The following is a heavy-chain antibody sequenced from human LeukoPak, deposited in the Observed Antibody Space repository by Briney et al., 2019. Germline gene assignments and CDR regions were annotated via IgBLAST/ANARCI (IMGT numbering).Heavy chain of an antibody. V-gene: IGHV4-38-2*02. D-gene: IGHD6-19*01. CDR2: IYNSGST. J-gene: IGHJ4*02. CDR3: ARFKRAGGWSYFDY. Sequence: TSETLSLTCTVSGYSISSGYYWGWIRQPPGKGLEWIGHIYNSGSTNYSPSLKSRVTISVDTSKNQFSLKLSSVTAADTAMYYCARFKRAGGWSYFDYWGLGTLVTVSS. CDR1: GYSISSGYY.